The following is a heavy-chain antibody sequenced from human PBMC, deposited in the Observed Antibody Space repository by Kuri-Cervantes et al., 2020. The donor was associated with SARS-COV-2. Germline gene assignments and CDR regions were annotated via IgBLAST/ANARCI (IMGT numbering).Heavy chain of an antibody. CDR2: IYYSGST. CDR3: ASQIRSSSSFIDY. J-gene: IGHJ4*02. V-gene: IGHV4-59*01. CDR1: GGSISSYY. Sequence: SETLSLTCTVSGGSISSYYWSWIRQPPGKGLEWIGYIYYSGSTNYNPSLKSRVTISVDTSKNQFSLKLNSVTAADTAVYYCASQIRSSSSFIDYWGQGTLVTVSS. D-gene: IGHD6-13*01.